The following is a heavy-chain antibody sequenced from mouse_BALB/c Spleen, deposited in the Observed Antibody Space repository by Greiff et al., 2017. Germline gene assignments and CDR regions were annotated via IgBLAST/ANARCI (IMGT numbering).Heavy chain of an antibody. Sequence: VQLQQSGAELAKPGASVKMSCKASGYTFTSYWMHWVKQRPGQGLEWIGYINPSTGYTEYNQKFKDKATLTADKSSSTAYMQLSSLTSEDSAVYYCARPCYGGSLDYWGQGTTLTVSS. V-gene: IGHV1-7*01. CDR2: INPSTGYT. CDR1: GYTFTSYW. CDR3: ARPCYGGSLDY. J-gene: IGHJ2*01. D-gene: IGHD1-1*02.